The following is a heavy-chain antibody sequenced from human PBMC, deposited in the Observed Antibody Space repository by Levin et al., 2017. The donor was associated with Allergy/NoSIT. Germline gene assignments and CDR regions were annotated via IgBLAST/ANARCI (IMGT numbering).Heavy chain of an antibody. CDR2: INPNSGGT. CDR3: ARDPIMYSGSYRGENWFDP. J-gene: IGHJ5*02. V-gene: IGHV1-2*02. CDR1: GYTFTGYY. D-gene: IGHD1-26*01. Sequence: GESLKISCKASGYTFTGYYMHWVRQAPGQGLEWMGWINPNSGGTNYAQKFQGRVTMTRDTSISTAYMELSRLRSDDTAVYYCARDPIMYSGSYRGENWFDPWGQGTLVTVSS.